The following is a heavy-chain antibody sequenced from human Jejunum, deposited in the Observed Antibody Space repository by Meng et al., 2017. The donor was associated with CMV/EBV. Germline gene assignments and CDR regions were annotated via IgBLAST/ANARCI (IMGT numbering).Heavy chain of an antibody. J-gene: IGHJ5*02. CDR3: VRNLGYTYGLVS. CDR1: GFSVISNY. D-gene: IGHD5-18*01. V-gene: IGHV3-66*01. CDR2: IYSGGTT. Sequence: EVLLVGSGGSLLQSGESLRLFCAASGFSVISNYMSWVRQAPGKGLEWVTLIYSGGTTFYADSVKGRFTISRDNSKNVLYLQMNSVRAEDTALYHCVRNLGYTYGLVSWGQGTLVTVSS.